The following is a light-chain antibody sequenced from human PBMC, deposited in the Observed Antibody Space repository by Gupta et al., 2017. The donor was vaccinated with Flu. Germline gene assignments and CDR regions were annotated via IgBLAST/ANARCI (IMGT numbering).Light chain of an antibody. V-gene: IGKV1-39*01. Sequence: DIQMTQSPSSLSASVGDRVTMTCRASQTILRYVNWYQQRPGKAPNLLIFAATNLQTGVPSRFSGVGSETXFTLTIXSLQPEDFATYYCQQTFMTPHTFGXGTKLEIK. J-gene: IGKJ2*01. CDR2: AAT. CDR3: QQTFMTPHT. CDR1: QTILRY.